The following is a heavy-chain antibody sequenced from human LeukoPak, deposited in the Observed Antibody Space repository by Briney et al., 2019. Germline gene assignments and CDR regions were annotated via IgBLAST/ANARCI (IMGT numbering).Heavy chain of an antibody. CDR3: ARDQLLWFGESYYYYGMDV. J-gene: IGHJ6*02. Sequence: SETLSPTCTVSGGSVSSGSYYWSWIRQPPGKGLEWIGYIYYSGSTNYNPSLKSRVTISVDTSKNQFSLKLSSVTAADTAVYYCARDQLLWFGESYYYYGMDVWGQGTTVTVSS. D-gene: IGHD3-10*01. CDR1: GGSVSSGSYY. V-gene: IGHV4-61*01. CDR2: IYYSGST.